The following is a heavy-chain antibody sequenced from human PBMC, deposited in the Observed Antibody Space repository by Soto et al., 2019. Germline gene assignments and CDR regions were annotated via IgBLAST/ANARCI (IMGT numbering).Heavy chain of an antibody. CDR3: ARAGPSTKQGNFDY. CDR2: ISYDGSNK. V-gene: IGHV3-30-3*01. J-gene: IGHJ4*02. CDR1: GFTFSSYA. Sequence: PGGSLRLSCAASGFTFSSYAMHWVRQAPGKGLEWVAVISYDGSNKYYADSVKGRFTISRDNSKNTLYLQMNSLRAEDTAVYYCARAGPSTKQGNFDYWGQGTLVTVSS. D-gene: IGHD1-1*01.